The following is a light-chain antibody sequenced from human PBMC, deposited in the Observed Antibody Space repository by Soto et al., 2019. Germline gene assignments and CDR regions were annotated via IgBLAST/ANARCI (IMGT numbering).Light chain of an antibody. Sequence: IVMTQSPSTLSVSPEARATLSCRASQSVSSNLAWYHQQPGQAPRLLIYGSSSRATGIPDRFSGSGSGTDFTLTISSLEPEDFAVYYCQQYGSSPQDTFGQGTKVDI. CDR1: QSVSSN. CDR2: GSS. V-gene: IGKV3-20*01. J-gene: IGKJ1*01. CDR3: QQYGSSPQDT.